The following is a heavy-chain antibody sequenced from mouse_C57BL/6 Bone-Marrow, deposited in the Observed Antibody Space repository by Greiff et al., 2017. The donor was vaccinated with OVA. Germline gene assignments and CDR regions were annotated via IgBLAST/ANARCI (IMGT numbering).Heavy chain of an antibody. D-gene: IGHD1-1*01. J-gene: IGHJ4*01. CDR3: ARDYYYGSRRAMDY. CDR1: GFTLSSYA. CDR2: ISDGGSYT. Sequence: EVQLVESGGGLVKPGGSLKLSCAASGFTLSSYAMSWVRQTPEKRLEWVATISDGGSYTYYPDNVKGRFTISRDNAKNNLYLQMSHLKSEDTAMYYCARDYYYGSRRAMDYWGQGTSVTVSS. V-gene: IGHV5-4*01.